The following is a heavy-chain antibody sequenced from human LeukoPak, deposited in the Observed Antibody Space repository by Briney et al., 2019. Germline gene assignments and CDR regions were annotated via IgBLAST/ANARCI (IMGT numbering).Heavy chain of an antibody. Sequence: GSLRPSCAASGFTFSSYAMHWVRQAPGKGLEWVAVISYDGSNKYYADSVKGRFTISRDNSKNTLYLQMNSLRAEDTAVYYCAREGSSSSPRYYYYGMDVWGQGTTVTVSS. CDR3: AREGSSSSPRYYYYGMDV. D-gene: IGHD6-6*01. CDR2: ISYDGSNK. CDR1: GFTFSSYA. V-gene: IGHV3-30-3*01. J-gene: IGHJ6*02.